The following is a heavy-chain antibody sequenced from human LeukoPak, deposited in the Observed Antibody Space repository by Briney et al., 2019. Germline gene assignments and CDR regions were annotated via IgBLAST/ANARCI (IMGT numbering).Heavy chain of an antibody. V-gene: IGHV1-2*02. D-gene: IGHD5-18*01. Sequence: ASVKVSCKASGYIFTGYYMHWVRQAPGQGLEWMGWINPNSGGTNYAQKFQGRVTMTRDTSISTAYMELSRLRSDDTAVYYCARVDTAMVYDAFDIWGQGTMVTVSS. CDR2: INPNSGGT. CDR3: ARVDTAMVYDAFDI. J-gene: IGHJ3*02. CDR1: GYIFTGYY.